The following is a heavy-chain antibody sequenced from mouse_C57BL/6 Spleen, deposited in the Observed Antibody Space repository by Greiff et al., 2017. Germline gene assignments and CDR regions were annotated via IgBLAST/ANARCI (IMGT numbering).Heavy chain of an antibody. CDR3: TPPTVVATEYFDV. D-gene: IGHD1-1*01. CDR2: IDPEDGDT. CDR1: GFNIKDYY. J-gene: IGHJ1*03. V-gene: IGHV14-1*01. Sequence: VQLQQSGAELVRPGASVKLSCTASGFNIKDYYMHWVKQRPEQGLAWIGRIDPEDGDTEYAPKFQGKATMTADTSSNTAYLQLSSLTSEDTTVYYYTPPTVVATEYFDVWGTGTTVTVSS.